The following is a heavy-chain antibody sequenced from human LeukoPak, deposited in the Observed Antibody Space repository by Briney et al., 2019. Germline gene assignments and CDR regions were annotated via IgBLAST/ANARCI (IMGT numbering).Heavy chain of an antibody. CDR3: ARDLPIWFGEVGCMDV. Sequence: ASVKVSCKASGYTFTDYYIHWVRQAPGQGLEWMGIINPSGGTTNYAQKFQGRVTVTRDTSTSTVYIELSSLRSDDTAVYYCARDLPIWFGEVGCMDVWGKGTTVTISS. D-gene: IGHD3-10*01. CDR2: INPSGGTT. V-gene: IGHV1-46*01. J-gene: IGHJ6*03. CDR1: GYTFTDYY.